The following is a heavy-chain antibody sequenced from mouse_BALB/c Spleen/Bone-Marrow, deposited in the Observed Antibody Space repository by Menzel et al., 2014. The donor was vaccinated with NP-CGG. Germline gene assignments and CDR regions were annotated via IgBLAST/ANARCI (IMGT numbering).Heavy chain of an antibody. J-gene: IGHJ4*01. Sequence: EVKVVESGGGLVKPGGSLKLSCAASGFTFSSYAMSWVRQTPEKRLEWVATISSGGSYTYYPDSVKGRFTISKDNAKNTLYLQMGSLRSEDTAMYYCERQKDGSYAIDYWGQGTSVTVSS. CDR3: ERQKDGSYAIDY. D-gene: IGHD2-3*01. CDR1: GFTFSSYA. V-gene: IGHV5-9-3*01. CDR2: ISSGGSYT.